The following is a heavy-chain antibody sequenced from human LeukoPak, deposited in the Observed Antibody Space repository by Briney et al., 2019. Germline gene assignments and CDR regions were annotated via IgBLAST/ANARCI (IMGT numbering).Heavy chain of an antibody. Sequence: GASVKVSCKASGYTFTSYAMHWVRQAPGQRLEWMGWINAGNGNTKYSQQFQGRVTITRDTSSSTAYMELSSLRSEDTAVYYCARACSSTSCYKKGYYFDYWGQGTLVTVSS. CDR2: INAGNGNT. CDR1: GYTFTSYA. D-gene: IGHD2-2*02. V-gene: IGHV1-3*01. J-gene: IGHJ4*02. CDR3: ARACSSTSCYKKGYYFDY.